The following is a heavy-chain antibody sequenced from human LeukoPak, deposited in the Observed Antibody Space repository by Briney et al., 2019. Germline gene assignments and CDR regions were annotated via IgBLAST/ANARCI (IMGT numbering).Heavy chain of an antibody. D-gene: IGHD1-1*01. CDR2: LSGRGDST. CDR3: ARGLDNYYYMDI. J-gene: IGHJ6*03. CDR1: GFTFSSYA. V-gene: IGHV3-23*01. Sequence: GGSLRLSCAASGFTFSSYAMSWVRQAPGKGLEWVSALSGRGDSTYYPDSVRGRFTISKDNSKNTLYLQLNSLRAEDTAVYYCARGLDNYYYMDIWGKGTTVTISS.